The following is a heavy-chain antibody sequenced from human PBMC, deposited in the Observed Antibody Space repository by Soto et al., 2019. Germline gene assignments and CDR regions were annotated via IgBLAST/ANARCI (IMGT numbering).Heavy chain of an antibody. CDR3: ARAHYHDSSGPNGHAFDI. J-gene: IGHJ3*02. V-gene: IGHV3-30-3*01. CDR2: ISDDGDKV. CDR1: EFTFSDYA. D-gene: IGHD3-22*01. Sequence: LRLSCAASEFTFSDYAMHWVRQAPGKGLEWVAVISDDGDKVFYADSMKDRLTISRDNSKSTLFLQLTSLGPEDTALYYCARAHYHDSSGPNGHAFDIWGQGTLVTVSS.